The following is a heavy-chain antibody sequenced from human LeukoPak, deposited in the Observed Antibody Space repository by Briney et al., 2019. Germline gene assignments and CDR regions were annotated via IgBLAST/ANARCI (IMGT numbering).Heavy chain of an antibody. CDR3: ARGPTVANYYYYYMDV. V-gene: IGHV1-2*02. Sequence: ASVKVSCKASGYTFTGYYMHWVRQAPGQGLEWMGWINPNSGGTNYAQKFQGRVTITRNTSISTAYMELSSLRSEDTAVYYCARGPTVANYYYYYMDVWGKGTTVTVSS. J-gene: IGHJ6*03. CDR2: INPNSGGT. D-gene: IGHD4-23*01. CDR1: GYTFTGYY.